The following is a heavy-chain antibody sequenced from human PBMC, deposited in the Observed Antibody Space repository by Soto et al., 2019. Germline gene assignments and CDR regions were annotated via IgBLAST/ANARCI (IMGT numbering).Heavy chain of an antibody. D-gene: IGHD3-3*01. J-gene: IGHJ6*02. Sequence: QGQLAQSGGEVKKPGASVRVSCKASGYTFISFGMTWVRQAPGQGLQWMGWISPYNDNTKYGQKFQGRISITADTSTRTAYMELRNLRSGETAVYYCARGGFWNENYTKNYDYGMAVWGQGTTAIASS. CDR2: ISPYNDNT. CDR3: ARGGFWNENYTKNYDYGMAV. V-gene: IGHV1-18*01. CDR1: GYTFISFG.